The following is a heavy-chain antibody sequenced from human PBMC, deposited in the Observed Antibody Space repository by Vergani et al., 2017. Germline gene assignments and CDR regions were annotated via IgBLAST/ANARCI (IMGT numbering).Heavy chain of an antibody. CDR3: ARSGLRFHYYMDV. Sequence: EVQLVPSGAEVKKPGASLKISCNGSGYSFTTYWIAWVRQMPGKGLEWMGIIYPGDSDTRYSPSFQGQVTITADKSISTAYLQWSSLKASDTGMYYCARSGLRFHYYMDVWGKGTTVTVSS. J-gene: IGHJ6*03. D-gene: IGHD3-3*01. CDR1: GYSFTTYW. V-gene: IGHV5-51*03. CDR2: IYPGDSDT.